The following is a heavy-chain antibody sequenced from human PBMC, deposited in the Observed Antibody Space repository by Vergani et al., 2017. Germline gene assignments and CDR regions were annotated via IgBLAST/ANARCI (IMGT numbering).Heavy chain of an antibody. CDR2: IQYDESNR. J-gene: IGHJ4*02. Sequence: QVQLVESGGGVVQPGGSLRLSCAASGFTFSNYGIHWVRQAPGKGLEWVAFIQYDESNRYYADSVKGRFTISRDNSKNTLYLQMNSLRAEDTAVYYCARDTRPGYYYGSGSYSGYWGQGTLVTVSS. CDR1: GFTFSNYG. V-gene: IGHV3-30*02. CDR3: ARDTRPGYYYGSGSYSGY. D-gene: IGHD3-10*01.